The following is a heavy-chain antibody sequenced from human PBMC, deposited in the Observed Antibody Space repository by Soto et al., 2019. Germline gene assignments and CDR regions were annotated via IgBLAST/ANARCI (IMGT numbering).Heavy chain of an antibody. CDR3: ARPIRCYGVWRDYPPFDY. Sequence: QVQLVQSGAEVKKTGSSVKVSCKSPGGSFSSYAINWVRQAPGQGLEWLGGIIPMSATRTSAKKFPDRVTITADESSNPVYMELSSLQSEDTDVYYFARPIRCYGVWRDYPPFDYWGQGTLVTVSS. J-gene: IGHJ4*02. CDR2: IIPMSATR. CDR1: GGSFSSYA. V-gene: IGHV1-69*01. D-gene: IGHD3-16*02.